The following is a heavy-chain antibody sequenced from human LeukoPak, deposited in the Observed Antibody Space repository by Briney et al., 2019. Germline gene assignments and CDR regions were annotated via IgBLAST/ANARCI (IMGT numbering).Heavy chain of an antibody. CDR1: GYSISSGYY. CDR2: IYRSGST. CDR3: ARTGAGYYYYYMDV. Sequence: SETLSLTCIVSGYSISSGYYWGWIRQPPGKGLEWIGTIYRSGSTYSNPSPRGRVTISVDTSKNQFSLKLSSVTAADTAVYYCARTGAGYYYYYMDVWGKGTTVTVSS. J-gene: IGHJ6*03. D-gene: IGHD1-26*01. V-gene: IGHV4-38-2*02.